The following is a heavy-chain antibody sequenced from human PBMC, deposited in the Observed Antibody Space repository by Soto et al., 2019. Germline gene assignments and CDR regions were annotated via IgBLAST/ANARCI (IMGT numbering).Heavy chain of an antibody. J-gene: IGHJ4*02. CDR3: ARGGYFDSSNYLAY. CDR1: GYTSTSYG. D-gene: IGHD3-22*01. Sequence: SVKVPCEASGYTSTSYGINWVRQAPVRGLEWMGWINPGNGNTQYSQQFQGRVIIDRDTSASTAYMELSSLRSEDTAVYYCARGGYFDSSNYLAYWGLGTLVTVSS. V-gene: IGHV1-3*01. CDR2: INPGNGNT.